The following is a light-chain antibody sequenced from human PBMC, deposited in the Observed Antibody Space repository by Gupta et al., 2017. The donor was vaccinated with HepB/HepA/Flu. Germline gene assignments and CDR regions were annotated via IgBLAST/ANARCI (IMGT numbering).Light chain of an antibody. CDR2: QDT. Sequence: SYELPQPPSMSVSTGQTASITCSGDKWGDKYVCWYQQKPGQSPFLVIYQDTKRPSGIPERFSGSNSGNTATLTVSGTQAMDEADYYCQAWDSSTVLFGGGTKLTVL. CDR3: QAWDSSTVL. J-gene: IGLJ2*01. CDR1: KWGDKY. V-gene: IGLV3-1*01.